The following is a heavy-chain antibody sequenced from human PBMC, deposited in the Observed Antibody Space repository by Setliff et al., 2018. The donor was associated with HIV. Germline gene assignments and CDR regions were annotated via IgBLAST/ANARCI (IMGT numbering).Heavy chain of an antibody. CDR3: ARELRRFDTSDTAPHNGFDP. Sequence: SETLSLTCTVSGDSINSGGYHWTWIRQHPGKGLEWIGYISYIGYTYYNPALKSRLTISLYTSKNQFSLRLSSVTAADTAVYYCARELRRFDTSDTAPHNGFDPWGQGTLVTVSS. V-gene: IGHV4-31*03. J-gene: IGHJ5*02. CDR1: GDSINSGGYH. CDR2: ISYIGYT. D-gene: IGHD3-22*01.